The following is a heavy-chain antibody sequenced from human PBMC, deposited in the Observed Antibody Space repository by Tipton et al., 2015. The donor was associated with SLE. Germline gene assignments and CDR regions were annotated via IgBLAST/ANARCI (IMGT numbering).Heavy chain of an antibody. Sequence: TLSLTCTVSGGSISSSNYFWGWIRQPPGRGLEWIGSFYHSGATYYSPSLQSRVTVSVDTSKNQFSLKLSSVTAADTAVYYCARLYCSGGSCYSHYYYGMDVWSQGTTVTVSS. CDR1: GGSISSSNYF. J-gene: IGHJ6*02. CDR3: ARLYCSGGSCYSHYYYGMDV. CDR2: FYHSGAT. V-gene: IGHV4-39*07. D-gene: IGHD2-15*01.